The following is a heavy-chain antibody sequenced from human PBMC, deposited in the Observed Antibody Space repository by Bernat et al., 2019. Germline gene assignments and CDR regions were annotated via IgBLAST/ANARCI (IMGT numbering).Heavy chain of an antibody. V-gene: IGHV4-34*01. Sequence: QVQLHQWGAGLLKPSETLSLTCAVYGGPFSGYYWTWIRQPPGKGLEWIGEINHSGSTNYNPPLKSRITISVDTSKDQFSLKLSSVTAADTALYYCARGPTVDYDILTGYYYFDYWGQGTLVTVSS. D-gene: IGHD3-9*01. CDR2: INHSGST. CDR3: ARGPTVDYDILTGYYYFDY. CDR1: GGPFSGYY. J-gene: IGHJ4*02.